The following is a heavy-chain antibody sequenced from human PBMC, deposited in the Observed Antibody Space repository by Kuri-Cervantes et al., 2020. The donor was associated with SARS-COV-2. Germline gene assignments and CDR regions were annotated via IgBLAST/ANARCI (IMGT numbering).Heavy chain of an antibody. D-gene: IGHD4-17*01. CDR2: ISTYNANA. V-gene: IGHV1-18*04. CDR3: AGAFDYGDYPYYYGMDV. CDR1: GYTFTTYG. Sequence: ASVKVSCKASGYTFTTYGITWVRQAPGQGLEWMGWISTYNANAVYAQKLQGRVTMTTDTSTSIAYMELRSLRSDDTAIYYCAGAFDYGDYPYYYGMDVWGQGTTVTVSS. J-gene: IGHJ6*02.